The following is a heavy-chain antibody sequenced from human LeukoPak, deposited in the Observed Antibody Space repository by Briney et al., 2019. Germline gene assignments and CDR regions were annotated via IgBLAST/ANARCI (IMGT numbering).Heavy chain of an antibody. V-gene: IGHV4-34*01. D-gene: IGHD2-15*01. Sequence: PSETLSLTCAVYGGSFSGYYWSWIRQPPGKGLEWIGEINHSGSTNYNPSLKSRVTISVDTSKNQFSLKLSSVTAADTAVYYCARGKHCSGGSCGRFDPWAQGTLVTVSS. J-gene: IGHJ5*02. CDR2: INHSGST. CDR1: GGSFSGYY. CDR3: ARGKHCSGGSCGRFDP.